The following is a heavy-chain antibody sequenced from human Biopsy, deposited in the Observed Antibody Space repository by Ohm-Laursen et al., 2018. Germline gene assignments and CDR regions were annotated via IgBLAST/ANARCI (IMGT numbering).Heavy chain of an antibody. V-gene: IGHV4-59*01. J-gene: IGHJ6*02. CDR1: GDSISSYY. Sequence: SETLSLTCTVSGDSISSYYWSWIRQTPGRGLEWIGYIYYSGSTNYNPSLKSRVTISVDTSKNQFSLRLNSVTAADTAVYYCARATNSTGWPYYHFYGMDVWGQGTTVTVSS. D-gene: IGHD2/OR15-2a*01. CDR2: IYYSGST. CDR3: ARATNSTGWPYYHFYGMDV.